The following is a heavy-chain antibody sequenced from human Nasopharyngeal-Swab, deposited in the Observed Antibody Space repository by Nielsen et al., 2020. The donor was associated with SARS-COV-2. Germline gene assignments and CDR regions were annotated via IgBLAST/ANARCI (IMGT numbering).Heavy chain of an antibody. CDR3: ARGGSSWPHWYFDL. CDR1: GFIFSNYN. Sequence: GGSLRLSCAASGFIFSNYNMNWVHQAPGKGLEWVSYIGVTSSTRYYADSLRGRFTISRDNAKNSLYLQMNSLRAEDTAVYYCARGGSSWPHWYFDLWGRGTLVTVSS. V-gene: IGHV3-48*04. CDR2: IGVTSSTR. J-gene: IGHJ2*01. D-gene: IGHD6-13*01.